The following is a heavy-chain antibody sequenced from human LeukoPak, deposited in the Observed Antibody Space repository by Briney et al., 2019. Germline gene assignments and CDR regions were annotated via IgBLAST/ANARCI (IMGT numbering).Heavy chain of an antibody. Sequence: SGGSLRLSCAGSGFSFNNYWMHWVRQAPGKGLVWVSRMNIDGSSTSYADSVKRRFTISRDNAKNSLYLQMNSLRAEDTAVYYCARVYMTGTSFDSWGQGTLVTVSS. CDR3: ARVYMTGTSFDS. J-gene: IGHJ4*02. CDR1: GFSFNNYW. V-gene: IGHV3-74*01. D-gene: IGHD3-9*01. CDR2: MNIDGSST.